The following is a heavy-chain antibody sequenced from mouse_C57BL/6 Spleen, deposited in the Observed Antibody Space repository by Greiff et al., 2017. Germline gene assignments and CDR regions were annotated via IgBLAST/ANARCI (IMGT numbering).Heavy chain of an antibody. V-gene: IGHV1-39*01. J-gene: IGHJ4*01. D-gene: IGHD2-1*01. CDR3: ASPLVTGAMDY. Sequence: KQSNGKSLEWIGVINPNYGTTSYNQKFKGKATLTVDQSSSTAYMQLNSLTSEDSAVYYCASPLVTGAMDYWGQGTSVTVSS. CDR2: INPNYGTT.